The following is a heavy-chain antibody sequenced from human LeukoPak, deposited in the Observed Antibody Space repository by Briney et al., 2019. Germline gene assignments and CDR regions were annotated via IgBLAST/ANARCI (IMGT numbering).Heavy chain of an antibody. D-gene: IGHD3-10*01. CDR2: IYYSGST. CDR1: GGSISSYY. CDR3: ARLEGSYYVHYFDY. J-gene: IGHJ4*02. Sequence: PSETLSITCTVSGGSISSYYWSWIRQPPGKGLEWIGYIYYSGSTNYNRSLKSRVTISVDTSKNQFSLKLSSVTAADTAVYYCARLEGSYYVHYFDYLGQGTLVTVSS. V-gene: IGHV4-59*08.